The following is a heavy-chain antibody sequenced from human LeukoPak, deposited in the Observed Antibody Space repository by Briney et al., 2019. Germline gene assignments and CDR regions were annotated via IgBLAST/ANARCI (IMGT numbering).Heavy chain of an antibody. CDR1: GYSFSSYW. J-gene: IGHJ4*02. D-gene: IGHD3-22*01. V-gene: IGHV5-51*01. CDR3: ARHWPDSSSPLDY. Sequence: GESLKISCKSSGYSFSSYWIAWVRQMPGKAPEWMGIVYPGDSDTRYSPSFQGRVTFSADKSISTAFLQWSSLKALDTAMYFCARHWPDSSSPLDYWGQGTLVTVSS. CDR2: VYPGDSDT.